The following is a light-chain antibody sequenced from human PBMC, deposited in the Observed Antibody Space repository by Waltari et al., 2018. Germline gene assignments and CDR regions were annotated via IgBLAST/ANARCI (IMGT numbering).Light chain of an antibody. J-gene: IGLJ3*02. CDR2: NIN. Sequence: QSVLTQPPSASGTPGQRVTISCSGSSSDIGSTYVNWFQQLPGMAPHLLIYNINQRPSGVPVRFSGSKSGTSASLAISWLRTEDEADYCAAWDDTLSGPGVFGGGANLAVL. CDR1: SSDIGSTY. V-gene: IGLV1-47*01. CDR3: AAWDDTLSGPGV.